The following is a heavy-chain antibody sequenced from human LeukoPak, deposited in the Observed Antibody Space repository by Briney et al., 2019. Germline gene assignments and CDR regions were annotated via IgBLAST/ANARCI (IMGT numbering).Heavy chain of an antibody. CDR2: ISAYNGNT. CDR1: DYTFTSYG. J-gene: IGHJ6*03. V-gene: IGHV1-18*01. Sequence: ASVKVSCRASDYTFTSYGISWVRQAPGQGLEWMGWISAYNGNTNYAQKLQGRVTMTTDTSTSTAYMELRSLRSDDTAVYYCARDRWELLPSYYYYYMDVWGKGTTVTVSS. CDR3: ARDRWELLPSYYYYYMDV. D-gene: IGHD1-26*01.